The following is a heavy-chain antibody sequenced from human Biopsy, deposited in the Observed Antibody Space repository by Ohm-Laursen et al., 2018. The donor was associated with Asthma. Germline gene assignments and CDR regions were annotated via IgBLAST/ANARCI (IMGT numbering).Heavy chain of an antibody. CDR3: VRWRSGYPDHYSDF. D-gene: IGHD2-21*01. CDR1: GFTFHNYV. CDR2: IFFDGSNK. V-gene: IGHV3-30-3*01. J-gene: IGHJ4*02. Sequence: SLRLSCAASGFTFHNYVMHWVRKAPGKGLEWVAGIFFDGSNKYYADSVKGRFTISRDNSKNTLDLQMNSLRGDDTAVYYCVRWRSGYPDHYSDFWGLGTLVTVSS.